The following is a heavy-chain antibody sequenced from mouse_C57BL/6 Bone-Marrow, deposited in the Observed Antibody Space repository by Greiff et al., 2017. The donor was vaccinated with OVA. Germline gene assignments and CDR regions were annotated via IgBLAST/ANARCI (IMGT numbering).Heavy chain of an antibody. CDR3: ARSLYYYGSSYWYFDV. D-gene: IGHD1-1*01. V-gene: IGHV1-64*01. J-gene: IGHJ1*03. Sequence: QVQLQQPGAELVKPGASVKVSCKASGYTFTSYWMHWVKQRPGQGLEWIGMIHPNSGSTNYNEKFKSKATLTVDKSSSTAYMQLSSLTSEDSAVYYCARSLYYYGSSYWYFDVWGTGTTVTVSS. CDR1: GYTFTSYW. CDR2: IHPNSGST.